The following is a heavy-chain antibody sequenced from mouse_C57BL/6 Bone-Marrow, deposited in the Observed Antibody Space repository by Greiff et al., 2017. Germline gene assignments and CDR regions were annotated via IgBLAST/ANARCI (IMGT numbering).Heavy chain of an antibody. Sequence: VQLQQSGAELVMPGASVKLSCKASGYTFTSYWIHWVKQRPGQGLEWIGEIDTSDSYTNYNQKFKGKSTLTVDKSTSTAYMQLSSLTSEDSAVYYCARKANWDWFAYWGQGTLVTVSA. CDR3: ARKANWDWFAY. CDR1: GYTFTSYW. CDR2: IDTSDSYT. D-gene: IGHD4-1*01. J-gene: IGHJ3*01. V-gene: IGHV1-69*01.